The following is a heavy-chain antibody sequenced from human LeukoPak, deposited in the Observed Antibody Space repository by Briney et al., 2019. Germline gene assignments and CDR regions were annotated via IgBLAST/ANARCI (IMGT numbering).Heavy chain of an antibody. D-gene: IGHD2-2*01. CDR2: INPNSGDT. CDR1: GYTFTAYY. CDR3: AREALGYCSSTSCRNWFDP. J-gene: IGHJ5*02. V-gene: IGHV1-2*02. Sequence: ASVKVSCKTSGYTFTAYYMHWVRQAPGQGLEWMGWINPNSGDTNYAQKFQGRVTMTRDTSINTAYMELTRLRSDDTAVYYCAREALGYCSSTSCRNWFDPWGQGTLVTVSS.